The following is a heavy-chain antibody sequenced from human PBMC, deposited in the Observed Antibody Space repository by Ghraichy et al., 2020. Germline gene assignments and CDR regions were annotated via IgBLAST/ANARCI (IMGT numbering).Heavy chain of an antibody. CDR3: ARSYNWNHFDY. V-gene: IGHV4-34*01. D-gene: IGHD1-20*01. CDR1: GGSFSGYY. CDR2: INHSGST. Sequence: SETLSLTCAVYGGSFSGYYWSWIRQPPGKGLEWIGEINHSGSTNYNPSLKSRVTISVDTSKNQFSLKLSSVTAADTAVYYCARSYNWNHFDYWGQGTLVTVS. J-gene: IGHJ4*02.